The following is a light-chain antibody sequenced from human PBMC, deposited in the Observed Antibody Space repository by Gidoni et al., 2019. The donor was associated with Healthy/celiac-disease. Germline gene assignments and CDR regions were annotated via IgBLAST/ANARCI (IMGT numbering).Light chain of an antibody. V-gene: IGKV1-39*01. CDR2: AAS. J-gene: IGKJ3*01. Sequence: DIQMTQSPYSLSASVGDRVTITCRSSQSISSYLNWYQQKPGKAPKLLIYAASSLQSGVTSRFSGSGSGTDFTLTISSLQPEDFATYYCQQSYSTPGITFGPGTKVDIK. CDR3: QQSYSTPGIT. CDR1: QSISSY.